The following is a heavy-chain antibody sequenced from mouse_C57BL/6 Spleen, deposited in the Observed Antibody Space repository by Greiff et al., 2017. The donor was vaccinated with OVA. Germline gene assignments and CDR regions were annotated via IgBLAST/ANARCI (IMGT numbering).Heavy chain of an antibody. Sequence: VKLMESGAELVRPGASVKLSCKASGYTFTDYYINWVKQRPGQGLEWIARIYPGSGNTYYNEKFKGKATLTADKSSSTAYMQLSSLTSEDSAVYVCARWGLTGSYWYFEVWGTGTTVTVSS. D-gene: IGHD4-1*01. J-gene: IGHJ1*03. V-gene: IGHV1-76*01. CDR1: GYTFTDYY. CDR3: ARWGLTGSYWYFEV. CDR2: IYPGSGNT.